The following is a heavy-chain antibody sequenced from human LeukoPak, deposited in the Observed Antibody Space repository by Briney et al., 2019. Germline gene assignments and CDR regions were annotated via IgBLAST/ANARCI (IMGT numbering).Heavy chain of an antibody. CDR1: GFIFNNYA. Sequence: GRSLRLSCAGSGFIFNNYAMHWVRQPPGKGLEWVSGISWNSGSIDYADSVKGRFTISRDNAKNSLYLQMNSLRVEDTAFYYCAKDNRRHYTSGPNPDSLHWGQGALVTVSS. J-gene: IGHJ4*02. CDR2: ISWNSGSI. V-gene: IGHV3-9*01. D-gene: IGHD6-19*01. CDR3: AKDNRRHYTSGPNPDSLH.